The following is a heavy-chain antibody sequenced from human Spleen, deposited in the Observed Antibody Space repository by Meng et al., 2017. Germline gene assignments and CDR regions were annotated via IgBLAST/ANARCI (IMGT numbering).Heavy chain of an antibody. D-gene: IGHD2-8*02. J-gene: IGHJ4*02. CDR3: ASNGWYCLDY. CDR2: IYHSGSA. V-gene: IGHV4-4*02. Sequence: QVQLHQWGAGLLKPSETLSLTCAVSGGSISSDNWWSWVRQPPGKGLEWIGEIYHSGSANYNPSLKSRVTISVDTSKNQFSLNLMSVTAADTAVYYCASNGWYCLDYWGQGTLVTVSS. CDR1: GGSISSDNW.